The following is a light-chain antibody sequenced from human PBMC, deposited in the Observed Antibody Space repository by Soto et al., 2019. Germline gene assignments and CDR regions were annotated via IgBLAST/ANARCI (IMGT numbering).Light chain of an antibody. CDR1: QSVLSTSNNKNY. V-gene: IGKV4-1*01. Sequence: DIVMTQSPDSLDVSLGERAAINCKSSQSVLSTSNNKNYLAWYQQKPGQPPKLVIYWASTRESGVPDRFSGSGSGTDFTLTISSLQAEDVALYYCQQYYSLPITFGPGTKVGIK. CDR2: WAS. CDR3: QQYYSLPIT. J-gene: IGKJ3*01.